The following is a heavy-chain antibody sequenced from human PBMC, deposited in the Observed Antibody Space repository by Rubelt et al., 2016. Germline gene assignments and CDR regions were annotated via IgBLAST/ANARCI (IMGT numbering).Heavy chain of an antibody. CDR3: ARQPWIQHPWYFDQ. V-gene: IGHV4-39*01. CDR1: GGSISSSSYY. Sequence: QLQLQESGPGLVKPSETLSLTCSVSGGSISSSSYYWGWIRQSPGKGLAWIGNIYYSGSTYYNPSPKSRVTISVDTSKNQFSLRRSTVTAAETAVDYCARQPWIQHPWYFDQWGQGTLVTVSS. CDR2: IYYSGST. J-gene: IGHJ4*02. D-gene: IGHD5-18*01.